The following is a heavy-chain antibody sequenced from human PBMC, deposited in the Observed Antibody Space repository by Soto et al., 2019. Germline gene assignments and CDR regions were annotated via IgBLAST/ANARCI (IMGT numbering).Heavy chain of an antibody. V-gene: IGHV4-59*01. CDR3: ARDPYSVTCPSYYYGIHI. D-gene: IGHD1-26*01. CDR2: IYYRGNT. Sequence: SETLSLTCTVSGGSITTYYWSWIRQPPGKGLEWIGYIYYRGNTNYNPSLKSRVTISVDTPKNQFSLKLHSMTPADTAVYYCARDPYSVTCPSYYYGIHIWGQGTTVTVSS. CDR1: GGSITTYY. J-gene: IGHJ6*02.